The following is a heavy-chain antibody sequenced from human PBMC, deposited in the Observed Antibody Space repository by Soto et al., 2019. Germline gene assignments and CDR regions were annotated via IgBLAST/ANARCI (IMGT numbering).Heavy chain of an antibody. CDR1: GFTFYNAW. V-gene: IGHV3-15*07. CDR3: TADSPDQGILAY. Sequence: GGSLRLSCVASGFTFYNAWMNWVRQAPGKGLEWVGRIKSKASGGTTDYAAPVKGRFTISRDDSRNTLYLQMNSLKTEDTAVYYCTADSPDQGILAYWGQGTLVTVSS. CDR2: IKSKASGGTT. J-gene: IGHJ4*02.